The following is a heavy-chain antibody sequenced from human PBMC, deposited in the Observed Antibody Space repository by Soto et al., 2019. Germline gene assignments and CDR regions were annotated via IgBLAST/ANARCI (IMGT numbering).Heavy chain of an antibody. CDR2: ISGAGGRI. Sequence: EVQLLESGGGLVQRGGSLRLSCVGSGFSISNYGMSWVRQAPGKGLEWVSSISGAGGRIYNEDSVKGHFTISRDTSKNAVYLQVNSLRADDTAVYYCAKGHTNEVGHFSYYGMDVWGQGTTVTVST. V-gene: IGHV3-23*01. J-gene: IGHJ6*01. CDR3: AKGHTNEVGHFSYYGMDV. CDR1: GFSISNYG.